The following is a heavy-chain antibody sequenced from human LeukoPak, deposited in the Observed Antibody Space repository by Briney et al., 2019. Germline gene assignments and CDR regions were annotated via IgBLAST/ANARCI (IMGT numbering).Heavy chain of an antibody. CDR3: ARVPLYYYGMDV. D-gene: IGHD2-8*01. CDR1: GGSISSGGYY. Sequence: SQTLSLTCTVSGGSISSGGYYWSWICQPPGKGLEWIGYIYYSGSTYYNPSLKSRVTISVDTSKNQFSLKPSSVTAADTAVYYCARVPLYYYGMDVWGQGTTVTVSS. J-gene: IGHJ6*02. CDR2: IYYSGST. V-gene: IGHV4-31*03.